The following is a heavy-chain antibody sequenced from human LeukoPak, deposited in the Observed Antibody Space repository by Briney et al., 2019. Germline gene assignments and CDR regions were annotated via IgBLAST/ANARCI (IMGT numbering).Heavy chain of an antibody. CDR3: ARSTYYYDSSGSLNS. J-gene: IGHJ4*02. V-gene: IGHV5-51*01. D-gene: IGHD3-22*01. CDR1: GYSFTSNW. Sequence: GESLKISCKGSGYSFTSNWIAWVRQMPGKGLEWMGIIYPGDSDTRYSPSFQGQVTISADKSISTAYLQWSSLKASDTAMYYCARSTYYYDSSGSLNSWGQGTLVTVSS. CDR2: IYPGDSDT.